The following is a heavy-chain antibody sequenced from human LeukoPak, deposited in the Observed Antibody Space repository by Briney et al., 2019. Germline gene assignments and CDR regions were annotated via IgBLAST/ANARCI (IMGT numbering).Heavy chain of an antibody. CDR3: GREVVAYFDY. CDR2: IIPILGIA. Sequence: GASVKVSCKASGGTFSSYAISWVRQAPGQGLEWMGRIIPILGIADYAQKFQGRVTITADKSTSTAYMELSSLRSEDTAVYYCGREVVAYFDYWGQGTLVTVSS. D-gene: IGHD2-15*01. CDR1: GGTFSSYA. J-gene: IGHJ4*02. V-gene: IGHV1-69*04.